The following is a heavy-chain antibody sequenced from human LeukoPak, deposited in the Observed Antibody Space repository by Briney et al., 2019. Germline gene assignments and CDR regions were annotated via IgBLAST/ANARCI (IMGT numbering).Heavy chain of an antibody. D-gene: IGHD6-13*01. V-gene: IGHV1-8*01. CDR1: GYAFTSYD. CDR3: ARSYIAAAGTSGAFDI. Sequence: GASVKVPCKASGYAFTSYDINWVRQATGQGLEWMGWMNPNSGNTGYAQKFQGRVTMTRNTSISTAYMELSSLRSEDTAVYYCARSYIAAAGTSGAFDIWGQGTMVTVSS. J-gene: IGHJ3*02. CDR2: MNPNSGNT.